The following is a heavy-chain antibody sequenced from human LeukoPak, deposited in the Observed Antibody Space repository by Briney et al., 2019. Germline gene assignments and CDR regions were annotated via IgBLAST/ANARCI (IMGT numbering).Heavy chain of an antibody. CDR2: ISSSSTL. Sequence: QPGGSLRLSCAASGFTFSSYAMNWVRQAPGKGLEWVSYISSSSTLYYADSVKGRFTISRDNAKNSLYLQMNSLRAEDTAVYYCARLPPLYSSGWYAADYWGQGTLVTVSS. CDR3: ARLPPLYSSGWYAADY. D-gene: IGHD6-19*01. CDR1: GFTFSSYA. J-gene: IGHJ4*02. V-gene: IGHV3-48*01.